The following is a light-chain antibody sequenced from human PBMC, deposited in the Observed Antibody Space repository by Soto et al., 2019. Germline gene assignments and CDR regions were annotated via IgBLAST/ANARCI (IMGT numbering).Light chain of an antibody. CDR1: RSLSSSY. V-gene: IGKV3-20*01. CDR2: AAY. CDR3: QQQGT. J-gene: IGKJ2*01. Sequence: EIVLTQSPGTLSLSPGERATLSCRASRSLSSSYVVWYQQTPGQAPRLLIYAAYRRATGIPDRFSGSGSATEYTLTISRLEPEDFAVYYCQQQGTFGQGTKLEIK.